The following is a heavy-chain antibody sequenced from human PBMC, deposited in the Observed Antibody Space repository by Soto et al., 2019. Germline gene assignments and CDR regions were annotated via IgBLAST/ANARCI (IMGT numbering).Heavy chain of an antibody. V-gene: IGHV4-59*01. J-gene: IGHJ4*02. CDR2: VYDNGRP. CDR1: GGSISVYY. CDR3: ARHPRFASGYYYFGY. D-gene: IGHD3-22*01. Sequence: SETLSLTCTISGGSISVYYWSWIRQSPRQGLEWIGYVYDNGRPYYSPSLKSRVTISADTSKNQISLKLTSATAADTAVYYCARHPRFASGYYYFGYWGQGTLVTVSS.